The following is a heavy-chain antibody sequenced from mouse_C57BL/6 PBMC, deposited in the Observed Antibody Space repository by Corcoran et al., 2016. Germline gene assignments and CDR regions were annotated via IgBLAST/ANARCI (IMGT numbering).Heavy chain of an antibody. CDR2: IYPGSGNT. D-gene: IGHD2-4*01. V-gene: IGHV1-76*01. J-gene: IGHJ3*01. CDR1: GYTFTDYY. Sequence: QVQLKQSGAELVRPGASVKLSCKASGYTFTDYYINWVKQRPGQGLEWIARIYPGSGNTYYNEKFKGKATLTAEKSSSTAYMQLSSLTSEDSAVYVCARKEDYDGFAYWGQGTLVTVSA. CDR3: ARKEDYDGFAY.